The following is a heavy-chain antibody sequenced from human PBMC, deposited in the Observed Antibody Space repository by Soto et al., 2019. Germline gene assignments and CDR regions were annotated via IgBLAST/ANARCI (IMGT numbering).Heavy chain of an antibody. J-gene: IGHJ3*02. CDR2: IRVKANSYTT. CDR3: ARGDDYNDGVYASDI. CDR1: GFIFSDHY. V-gene: IGHV3-72*01. D-gene: IGHD4-4*01. Sequence: EVQMVESGGGLVQPGRSLRLSCAASGFIFSDHYMDWVRQAPGKGLEWVGRIRVKANSYTTEYAASVKGRFTISRDDSKNSLYLQMNSLKIEDTAVYYCARGDDYNDGVYASDIWGQGTMVTVSS.